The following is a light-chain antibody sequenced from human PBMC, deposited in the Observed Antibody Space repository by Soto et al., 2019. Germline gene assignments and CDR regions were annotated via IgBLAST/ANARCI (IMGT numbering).Light chain of an antibody. CDR3: QRYNNWPRT. CDR1: QSVSSY. Sequence: EIVLAPSPATLSLSAGARATLTCRARQSVSSYLAWYQQRPGQAPRLLIYDASNRATGIPARFSGSRSGTEFTLTINSLQSEDFAVYYCQRYNNWPRTFGGGTKVDIK. CDR2: DAS. J-gene: IGKJ4*01. V-gene: IGKV3-11*01.